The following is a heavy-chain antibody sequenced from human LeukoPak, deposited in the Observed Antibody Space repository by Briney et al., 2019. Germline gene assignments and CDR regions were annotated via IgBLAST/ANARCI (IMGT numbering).Heavy chain of an antibody. CDR1: GFTFSNYA. V-gene: IGHV3-23*01. CDR2: INGRGGST. D-gene: IGHD3-10*01. Sequence: PGGSLRLSCAASGFTFSNYAMSWVRQAPGKGLEWVSSINGRGGSTYYADSVKGRFTISRDNSKNTLYLQMNSLRAEDAAIYYCATDSYVSGSYYRLFYWGQGTLVTVSS. CDR3: ATDSYVSGSYYRLFY. J-gene: IGHJ4*02.